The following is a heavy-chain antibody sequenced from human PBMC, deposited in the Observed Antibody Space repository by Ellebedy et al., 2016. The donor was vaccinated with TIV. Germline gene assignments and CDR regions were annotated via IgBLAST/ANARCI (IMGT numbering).Heavy chain of an antibody. Sequence: SETLSLTCVVYGGSFSGYYWSWIRQPPGKGLEWIGEINHSGSTNYNPSLKSRVTISVDTSKNQFSLKLSSVTAADTAVYYCARGVSVTRPTHNWFDPWGQGTLVTVSS. D-gene: IGHD4-17*01. V-gene: IGHV4-34*01. J-gene: IGHJ5*02. CDR2: INHSGST. CDR3: ARGVSVTRPTHNWFDP. CDR1: GGSFSGYY.